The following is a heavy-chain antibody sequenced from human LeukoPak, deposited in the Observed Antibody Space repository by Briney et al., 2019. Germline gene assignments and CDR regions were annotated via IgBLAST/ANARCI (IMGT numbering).Heavy chain of an antibody. V-gene: IGHV3-74*01. CDR2: INSDGSST. Sequence: GGSLRLSCEVSGFTISGYWMHWVRQAPGKGLVWVSRINSDGSSTYYADSVKGRFTISRDNAKNTLYLQMNSLRAEERAVYYCARETRVPAAALYYFESWGQGTLVSVSS. J-gene: IGHJ4*02. D-gene: IGHD6-13*01. CDR3: ARETRVPAAALYYFES. CDR1: GFTISGYW.